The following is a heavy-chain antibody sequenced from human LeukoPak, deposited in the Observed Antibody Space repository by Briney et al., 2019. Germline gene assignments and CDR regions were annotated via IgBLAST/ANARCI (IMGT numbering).Heavy chain of an antibody. J-gene: IGHJ5*02. CDR1: SGSIGSSSNY. V-gene: IGHV4-39*01. Sequence: SETLSLTCTVSSGSIGSSSNYWGWLRQARGKGLEWLGNVYYSGSTFYNPSLKSRVTISVDTSKNQFSLKLRSVTAADTAIYYCARASFNVVFGNWFDPWGQGTLVTVSS. D-gene: IGHD2-8*01. CDR2: VYYSGST. CDR3: ARASFNVVFGNWFDP.